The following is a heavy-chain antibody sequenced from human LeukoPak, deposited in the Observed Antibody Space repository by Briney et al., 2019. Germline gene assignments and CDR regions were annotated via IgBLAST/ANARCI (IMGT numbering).Heavy chain of an antibody. Sequence: ASVKVSCKASGYTFTGYYMHWVRQAPGQGLEWMGWINPNSGGTNYAQKFQGRVTMTRDKSIRTAYMELSRLTSDDTAVFYCARDRAYDTLTGYYGTQSEMYYFDSWGQGTLVTVSS. V-gene: IGHV1-2*02. J-gene: IGHJ4*02. CDR2: INPNSGGT. CDR3: ARDRAYDTLTGYYGTQSEMYYFDS. D-gene: IGHD3-9*01. CDR1: GYTFTGYY.